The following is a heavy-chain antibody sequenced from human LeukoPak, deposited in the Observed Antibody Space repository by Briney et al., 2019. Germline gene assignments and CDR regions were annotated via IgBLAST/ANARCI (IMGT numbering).Heavy chain of an antibody. CDR2: INPGYGNT. Sequence: ASVRVSCKASGYSFSNYAIYWVRQAPGQRREWMGWINPGYGNTKYSQEFRGRVTITRDTSASTAYMELSSLRSDDMAVYYCARSRGHYSGYANDAFDIWGQGTMVTVSS. V-gene: IGHV1-3*03. CDR3: ARSRGHYSGYANDAFDI. D-gene: IGHD5-12*01. CDR1: GYSFSNYA. J-gene: IGHJ3*02.